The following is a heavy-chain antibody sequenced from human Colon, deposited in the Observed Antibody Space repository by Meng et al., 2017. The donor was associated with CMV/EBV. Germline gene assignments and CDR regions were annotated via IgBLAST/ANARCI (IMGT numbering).Heavy chain of an antibody. Sequence: ASVKVSCKASGYIFTTFGITWVRQAPGQGPEGMGWISPYSGHTNSAPKFQGRITLTTDTSTSTAYMDLRSLTSDDTAVYYCVRSLNDASGQFRDYWGQGTLVTVSS. J-gene: IGHJ4*02. D-gene: IGHD3-3*01. CDR3: VRSLNDASGQFRDY. CDR2: ISPYSGHT. CDR1: GYIFTTFG. V-gene: IGHV1-18*01.